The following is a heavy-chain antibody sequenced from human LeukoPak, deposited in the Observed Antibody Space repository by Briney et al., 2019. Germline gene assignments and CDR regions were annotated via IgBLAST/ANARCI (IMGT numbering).Heavy chain of an antibody. Sequence: ASVKVSCKASGYTFTNYGISWVRQAPGQGLEWMGWISAYNGNTNYAQKLQGRVTMTTDTSTSTAYMELRSLRSDDTTVYYCARDYYDSSGYAEYFQHWGQGTLVTVSS. CDR2: ISAYNGNT. V-gene: IGHV1-18*01. CDR3: ARDYYDSSGYAEYFQH. J-gene: IGHJ1*01. D-gene: IGHD3-22*01. CDR1: GYTFTNYG.